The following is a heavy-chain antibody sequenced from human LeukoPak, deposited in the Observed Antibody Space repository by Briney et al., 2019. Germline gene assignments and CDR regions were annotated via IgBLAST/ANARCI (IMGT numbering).Heavy chain of an antibody. CDR1: GGSISSGGYY. CDR3: ARHIVESWFDP. J-gene: IGHJ5*02. CDR2: IYHSGST. D-gene: IGHD2-15*01. Sequence: PSETLSLTCTVSGGSISSGGYYWSWIRQPPGKGLEWIGYIYHSGSTYYNPSLKSRVTISVDRSKNQFSLKLSSVTAADTAVYYCARHIVESWFDPWGQGTLVTVSS. V-gene: IGHV4-30-2*01.